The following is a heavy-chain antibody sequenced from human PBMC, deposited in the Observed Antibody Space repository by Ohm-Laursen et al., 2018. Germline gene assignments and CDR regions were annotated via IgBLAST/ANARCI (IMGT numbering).Heavy chain of an antibody. CDR2: IWYDGSNK. Sequence: SLRLSCAASGFTFRSYGMHWVRQAPGKGLEWVAVIWYDGSNKYYADSVKGRFTISRDNSKNTLYLQMNSLRAEDTAVYHCARTPGPYCTSADCYTLDSWGQGTLVTVSS. CDR3: ARTPGPYCTSADCYTLDS. J-gene: IGHJ4*02. D-gene: IGHD2-2*02. CDR1: GFTFRSYG. V-gene: IGHV3-33*01.